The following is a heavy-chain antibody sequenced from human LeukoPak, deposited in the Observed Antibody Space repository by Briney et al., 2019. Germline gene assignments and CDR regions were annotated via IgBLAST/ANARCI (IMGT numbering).Heavy chain of an antibody. CDR1: GLTFSDYT. D-gene: IGHD2-15*01. V-gene: IGHV3-48*02. CDR2: IYSGAGPK. CDR3: AIVVVTNYGMDV. Sequence: EGSLRLSCAASGLTFSDYTVNWVRQAPGKGLEWISNIYSGAGPKYYADSVKGRFTISRDNAENSVSLQMSSLRDEDTAVYYCAIVVVTNYGMDVWGQGTTVTVSS. J-gene: IGHJ6*02.